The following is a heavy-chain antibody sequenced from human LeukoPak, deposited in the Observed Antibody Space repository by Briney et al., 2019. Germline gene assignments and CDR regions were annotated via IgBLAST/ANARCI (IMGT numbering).Heavy chain of an antibody. Sequence: GRSLRLSCAASGFTFSSYGMHWVRQAPGKGLEWVAVIWYDGSNKYYADSVKGRFTISRDNSKNTLYLQMNSLRAEDTAVYYCARDGASTYGGNDYWGQGTLVTVSS. V-gene: IGHV3-33*01. CDR3: ARDGASTYGGNDY. J-gene: IGHJ4*02. D-gene: IGHD4-23*01. CDR1: GFTFSSYG. CDR2: IWYDGSNK.